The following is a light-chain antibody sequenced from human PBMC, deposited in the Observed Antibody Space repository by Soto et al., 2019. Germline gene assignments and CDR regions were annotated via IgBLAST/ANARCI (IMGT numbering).Light chain of an antibody. Sequence: EIVMTQSPATLSVSPGERATLSCRASQSFSSNLAFYQQKPGHAPRLLLSGASSRAADIPDRFSGSGSGTDFTLTINRLEPEDFAVYYCQQYDSSPRTFGQGTKVDIK. CDR2: GAS. J-gene: IGKJ1*01. CDR1: QSFSSN. V-gene: IGKV3-20*01. CDR3: QQYDSSPRT.